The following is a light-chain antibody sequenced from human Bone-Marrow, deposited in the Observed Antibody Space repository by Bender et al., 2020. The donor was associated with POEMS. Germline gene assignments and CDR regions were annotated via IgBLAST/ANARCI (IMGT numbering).Light chain of an antibody. CDR3: QSDDNSIYV. CDR2: EDN. CDR1: SGSIASNF. V-gene: IGLV6-57*01. Sequence: FTLTQPHSVSESPGKTVTISCTRSSGSIASNFVQWYQQRPGSSPTTVIFEDNLRPSGVPDRFSGSVDSSSNSASLTISGLKTEDEADYYCQSDDNSIYVFGTGTKVTVL. J-gene: IGLJ1*01.